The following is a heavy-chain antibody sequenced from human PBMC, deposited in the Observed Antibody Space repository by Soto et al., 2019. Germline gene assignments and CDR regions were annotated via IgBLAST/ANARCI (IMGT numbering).Heavy chain of an antibody. CDR1: GGSISSYY. D-gene: IGHD6-13*01. Sequence: SETLSLTCTVSGGSISSYYWSWIRQPPGKGLEWIGYIYYSGSTNYNPSLKSRVTISVDTSKNQFSLKLSSVTAADTAVYYCAGISIAAAGSSYYYYYMDVWGKGTTVTVSS. V-gene: IGHV4-59*08. CDR2: IYYSGST. CDR3: AGISIAAAGSSYYYYYMDV. J-gene: IGHJ6*03.